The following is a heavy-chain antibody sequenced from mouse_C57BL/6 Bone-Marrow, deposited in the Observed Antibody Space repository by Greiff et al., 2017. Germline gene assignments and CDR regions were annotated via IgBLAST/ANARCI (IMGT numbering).Heavy chain of an antibody. CDR2: IDPETGGT. CDR3: TRRAFYGSSPAWFAY. V-gene: IGHV1-15*01. Sequence: VQLQQSGAELVRPGASVTLSCKASGYTFTDYEMHWVKQTPVHGLEWIGAIDPETGGTAYNQKFKGKAILTADKSSSTAYMELRSLTSEDSAVYYCTRRAFYGSSPAWFAYWGQGTMVTVSA. CDR1: GYTFTDYE. D-gene: IGHD1-1*01. J-gene: IGHJ3*01.